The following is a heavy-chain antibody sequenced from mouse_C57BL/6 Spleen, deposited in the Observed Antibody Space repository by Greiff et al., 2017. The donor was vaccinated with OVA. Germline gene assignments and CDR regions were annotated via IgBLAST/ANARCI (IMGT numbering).Heavy chain of an antibody. CDR2: IWWDDDK. CDR3: RSTMITTSWYFDV. V-gene: IGHV8-8*01. CDR1: GFSLSTFGMG. Sequence: QVTLKESGPGILQPSQTLSLTCSFSGFSLSTFGMGVGWIRQPSGKGLEWLAHIWWDDDKYYNPALKSRLTISKDTSKNQVFLKIANVDTADTATYYCRSTMITTSWYFDVWGTGTTVTVSS. J-gene: IGHJ1*03. D-gene: IGHD2-4*01.